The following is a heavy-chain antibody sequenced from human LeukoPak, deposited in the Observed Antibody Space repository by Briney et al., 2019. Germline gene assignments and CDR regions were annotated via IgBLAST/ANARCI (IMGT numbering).Heavy chain of an antibody. V-gene: IGHV3-30-3*01. CDR3: ARDPRNMGLAP. CDR2: ISYDGSNK. D-gene: IGHD2/OR15-2a*01. Sequence: PGGSLRLSCAASGFTFSSYAMHWVRQAPGKGLEWVAVISYDGSNKYYADSVKGRFTISRDNAKNTLYLQMNSLRGEDTAVYYCARDPRNMGLAPWGQGTLVTVSS. CDR1: GFTFSSYA. J-gene: IGHJ5*02.